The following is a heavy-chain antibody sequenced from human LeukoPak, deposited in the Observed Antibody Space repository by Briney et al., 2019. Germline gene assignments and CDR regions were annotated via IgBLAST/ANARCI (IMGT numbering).Heavy chain of an antibody. V-gene: IGHV3-21*01. CDR1: GFTFSSYS. J-gene: IGHJ4*02. Sequence: PGGSLRLSCAASGFTFSSYSMNWVRQAPGKGLEWVSSISSSSYIYYADSVKGRFTISRDNAKNSLYLQMNSLRAEDTAVYYCARDPGAARPHFDYWGQGTLVTVSS. CDR3: ARDPGAARPHFDY. CDR2: ISSSSYI. D-gene: IGHD6-6*01.